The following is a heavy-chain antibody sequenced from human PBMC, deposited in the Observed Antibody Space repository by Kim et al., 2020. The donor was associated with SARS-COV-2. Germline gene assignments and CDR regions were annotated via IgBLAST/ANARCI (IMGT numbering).Heavy chain of an antibody. D-gene: IGHD3-10*01. CDR3: ARGHSRFGGMDV. J-gene: IGHJ6*02. Sequence: NYNPSLKSRVTISVDTSKNQFSLKLSSVTAADTAVYYCARGHSRFGGMDVWGQGTTVTVSS. V-gene: IGHV4-34*01.